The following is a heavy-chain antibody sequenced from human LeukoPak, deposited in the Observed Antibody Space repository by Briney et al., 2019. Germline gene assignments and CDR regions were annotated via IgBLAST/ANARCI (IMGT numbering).Heavy chain of an antibody. CDR3: ATRNFGDYGAFDI. D-gene: IGHD4-17*01. J-gene: IGHJ3*02. CDR2: SDPEDGEA. CDR1: GYTLSDLA. V-gene: IGHV1-24*01. Sequence: ASVKVSCKVSGYTLSDLAMHWVRQAPGKGLEWMGGSDPEDGEAIYAQPLQGRVTMTEDTSSDTAYMVLSSLRSEDTAVYYCATRNFGDYGAFDIWGQGTMVTVSS.